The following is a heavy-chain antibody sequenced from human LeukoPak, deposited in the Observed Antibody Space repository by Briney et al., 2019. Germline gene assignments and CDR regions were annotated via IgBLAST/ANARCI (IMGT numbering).Heavy chain of an antibody. V-gene: IGHV3-30*04. Sequence: GGSLRLSCAASGFTFSSYAMHWVRQAPGKGLEWVVVISYDGSNKYYADSVKGRFTISRDNSKNTLYLQMNSLRAEDTAVYYCARDLGSGYDVYYFDYWGQGTLVTVSS. CDR3: ARDLGSGYDVYYFDY. CDR1: GFTFSSYA. CDR2: ISYDGSNK. D-gene: IGHD5-12*01. J-gene: IGHJ4*02.